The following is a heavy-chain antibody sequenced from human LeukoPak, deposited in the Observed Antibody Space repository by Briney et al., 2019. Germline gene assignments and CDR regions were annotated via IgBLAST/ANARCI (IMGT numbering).Heavy chain of an antibody. J-gene: IGHJ4*02. V-gene: IGHV3-7*01. D-gene: IGHD3-16*01. CDR1: GFTFSIYW. CDR2: IKKGGRER. Sequence: RRSLRLSWAVSGFTFSIYWTSWVRQAPGEGLGWVANIKKGGRERYYVDSAKGRFTISRDNAKNSLYLQMHSLRAEDTAVYYCVRVLGAYSSLYGPDFDSWGQGTLVTVSS. CDR3: VRVLGAYSSLYGPDFDS.